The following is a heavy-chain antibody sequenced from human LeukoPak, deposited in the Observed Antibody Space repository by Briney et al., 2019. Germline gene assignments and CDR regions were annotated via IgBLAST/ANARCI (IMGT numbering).Heavy chain of an antibody. CDR1: GGSISSGSYY. J-gene: IGHJ3*02. V-gene: IGHV4-61*02. D-gene: IGHD3-9*01. CDR3: ARDGRETITYYDILTGYGWDAFDI. CDR2: IYTSGST. Sequence: SETLSLTCTVSGGSISSGSYYWSWIRQPAGKGLEWIGRIYTSGSTNYNPSLKSRVTISVDTSKNQFSLKLSSVTAADTAVYYCARDGRETITYYDILTGYGWDAFDIWGQGTMVTVSS.